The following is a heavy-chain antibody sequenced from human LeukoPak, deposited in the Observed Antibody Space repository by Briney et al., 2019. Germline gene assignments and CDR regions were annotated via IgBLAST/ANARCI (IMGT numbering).Heavy chain of an antibody. D-gene: IGHD1-26*01. J-gene: IGHJ4*02. CDR3: GGGRGTYFYFDS. V-gene: IGHV4-59*08. CDR2: IYYSGST. Sequence: PSETLSLTCTVSGGSISSYYWSWIRQPPGKGLEWIGYIYYSGSTNYNPSLKSRVTISLDTSKNQLSLRLTSVTAADTAVYYCGGGRGTYFYFDSWGQGTLVTVSS. CDR1: GGSISSYY.